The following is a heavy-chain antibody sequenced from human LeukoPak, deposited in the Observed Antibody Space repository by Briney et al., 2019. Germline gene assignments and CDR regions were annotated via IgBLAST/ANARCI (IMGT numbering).Heavy chain of an antibody. D-gene: IGHD3-22*01. V-gene: IGHV3-74*01. Sequence: GGSLRLSCAASGFTFSSYWMHWARQAPGKGLVWVSRINSDGSSTSYSDSVKGRFTISRDNAKNTLYLQMNSLRAEDTAVYYCARGLYYYDSSGLPGYWGQGTLVTVSS. CDR3: ARGLYYYDSSGLPGY. CDR1: GFTFSSYW. CDR2: INSDGSST. J-gene: IGHJ4*02.